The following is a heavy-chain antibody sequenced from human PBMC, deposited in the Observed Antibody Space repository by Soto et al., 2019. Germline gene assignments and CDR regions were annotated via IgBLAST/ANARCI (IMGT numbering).Heavy chain of an antibody. D-gene: IGHD3-3*01. V-gene: IGHV4-39*01. CDR1: GGSISSSSYY. CDR2: IYYSGST. CDR3: ARRRGPRTILGVVYYYGMDV. J-gene: IGHJ6*02. Sequence: QLQLQESGPGLVKPSETLSLTCTVSGGSISSSSYYWGWIRQPPGKGLAWIGSIYYSGSTYYNPSLKSRVTISVDTSKSQFPLKLSSVTAADTAVYYCARRRGPRTILGVVYYYGMDVWGQGTTVTVSS.